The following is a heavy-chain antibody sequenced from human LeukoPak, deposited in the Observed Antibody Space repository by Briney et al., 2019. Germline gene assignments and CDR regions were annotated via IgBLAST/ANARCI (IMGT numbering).Heavy chain of an antibody. V-gene: IGHV3-23*01. J-gene: IGHJ3*02. CDR2: ISASAGSA. D-gene: IGHD3-10*01. Sequence: GGSLRLSCAVSGFTFSNYAMNWVRQAPGKGLEWVSSISASAGSAVYGDSVKGRSTISRVNAENTLYLQMNSLRADDTAIYYCAKDQRSGEYDYGWGPFDIWGQGTMVTVSS. CDR3: AKDQRSGEYDYGWGPFDI. CDR1: GFTFSNYA.